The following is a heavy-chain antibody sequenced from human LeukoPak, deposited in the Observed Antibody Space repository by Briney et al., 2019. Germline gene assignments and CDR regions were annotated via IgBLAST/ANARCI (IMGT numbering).Heavy chain of an antibody. CDR2: IXNXGNI. D-gene: IGHD5-18*01. CDR3: ARTGYSRRLDP. Sequence: XXVRQPAGXXXEWNVYIXNXGNIYYNRSLKSRVTISVYRAKNQFSLKMTAVTAADTAVYYCARTGYSRRLDPWGQGTLVTVSS. J-gene: IGHJ5*02. V-gene: IGHV4-30-2*01.